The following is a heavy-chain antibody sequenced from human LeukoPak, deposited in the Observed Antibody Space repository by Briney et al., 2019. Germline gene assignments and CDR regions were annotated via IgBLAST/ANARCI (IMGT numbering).Heavy chain of an antibody. D-gene: IGHD1-14*01. Sequence: ASVNVSFKTSGYTFTGYYMHWVRQALGQGLEWMGRINPNSGDTNYAQKFQGRVTMTGDTSITTAYMELNSLRSDDTAVYYCAKAKPQGSDRDFDYWGQGTLVTVSS. V-gene: IGHV1-2*06. CDR2: INPNSGDT. CDR1: GYTFTGYY. J-gene: IGHJ4*02. CDR3: AKAKPQGSDRDFDY.